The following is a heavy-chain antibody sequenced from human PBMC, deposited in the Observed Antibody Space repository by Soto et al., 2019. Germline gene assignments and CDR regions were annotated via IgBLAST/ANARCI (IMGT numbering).Heavy chain of an antibody. CDR2: INHSGST. J-gene: IGHJ4*02. CDR1: GGSFSGYY. CDR3: VLSPRQIAVAGPSTLDY. Sequence: KTSETLSLTCAVYGGSFSGYYWSWIRQPPGKGLEWIGEINHSGSTNYNPSLKSRVTISVDTSKNQFSLKLSSVTAADTAVYYCVLSPRQIAVAGPSTLDYWGQGTLVTVSS. V-gene: IGHV4-34*01. D-gene: IGHD6-19*01.